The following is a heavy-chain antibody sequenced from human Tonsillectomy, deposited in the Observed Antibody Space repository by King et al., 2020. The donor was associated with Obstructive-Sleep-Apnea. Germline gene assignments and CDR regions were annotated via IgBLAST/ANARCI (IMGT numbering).Heavy chain of an antibody. Sequence: QVQLVESGGGVVQPGGSLRLSCAASRFTFNTYAMHWVRQAPGKGLEWVAVISYDGSNEYYADSVKGRFSISRDNSKKTLYLQINSLRGEDTAVYYCARDRGGSYRLNYFDRWGQGTLVTVSS. CDR2: ISYDGSNE. V-gene: IGHV3-30*04. D-gene: IGHD1-26*01. J-gene: IGHJ4*02. CDR3: ARDRGGSYRLNYFDR. CDR1: RFTFNTYA.